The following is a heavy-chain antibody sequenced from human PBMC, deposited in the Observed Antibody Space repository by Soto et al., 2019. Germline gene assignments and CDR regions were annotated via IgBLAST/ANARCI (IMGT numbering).Heavy chain of an antibody. Sequence: GGSLRLSCAASGFTFSSYWMTWVRQAPGKGLEWVANIKQDGSEKYYVDSVKGRFTISRDNAKNSLYLQMNSLRAEDTAVFYCARGRDGSGYRIDYWGHGTLVTVSS. CDR1: GFTFSSYW. D-gene: IGHD3-22*01. J-gene: IGHJ4*01. V-gene: IGHV3-7*01. CDR2: IKQDGSEK. CDR3: ARGRDGSGYRIDY.